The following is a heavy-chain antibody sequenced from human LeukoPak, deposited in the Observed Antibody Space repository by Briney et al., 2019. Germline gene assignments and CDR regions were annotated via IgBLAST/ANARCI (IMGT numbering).Heavy chain of an antibody. J-gene: IGHJ4*02. CDR2: KKQDGSAI. CDR3: TRNYY. Sequence: GWSLRVSCAASGFTFSSSWLSGLDPAPRKGLPWVANKKQDGSAIYSVDSVKGRFPISRDNAKNALYLQMNSLRAEDTAVYYCTRNYYWGQGTLVTVSS. V-gene: IGHV3-7*01. CDR1: GFTFSSSW.